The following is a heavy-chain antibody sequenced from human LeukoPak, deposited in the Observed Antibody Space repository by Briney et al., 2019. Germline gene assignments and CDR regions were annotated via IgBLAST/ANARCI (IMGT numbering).Heavy chain of an antibody. D-gene: IGHD3-10*01. J-gene: IGHJ6*03. Sequence: ASVKVSCKASGYTFTSYDINWVRQATGQGLEWMGWMNPNSGNTGYAQKFQGRVTMTRNTSISTAYMELSSLRSEDTAVYYCARVYYGSGSYEVDYYYYMDVWGKGTTATISS. CDR2: MNPNSGNT. CDR1: GYTFTSYD. CDR3: ARVYYGSGSYEVDYYYYMDV. V-gene: IGHV1-8*01.